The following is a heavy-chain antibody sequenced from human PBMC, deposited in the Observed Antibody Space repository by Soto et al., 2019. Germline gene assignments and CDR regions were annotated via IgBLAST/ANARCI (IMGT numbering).Heavy chain of an antibody. Sequence: EVQLVESGGGLIQPGGSLRLSCAASGFTVSSKYMTWVRQAPGKGLEWVSVIYGGGTTYYADSVKGRFTISRDNSKSTLYLQVNSLRAEDTAVYYCVQTTGWSGFEFWGQGTLVTVSS. CDR1: GFTVSSKY. V-gene: IGHV3-53*01. J-gene: IGHJ4*02. D-gene: IGHD6-19*01. CDR3: VQTTGWSGFEF. CDR2: IYGGGTT.